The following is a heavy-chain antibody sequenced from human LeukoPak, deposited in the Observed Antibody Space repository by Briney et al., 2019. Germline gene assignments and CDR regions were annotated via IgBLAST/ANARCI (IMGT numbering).Heavy chain of an antibody. CDR3: TTDPITMVRGFDY. CDR1: GFTFSNAW. D-gene: IGHD3-10*01. CDR2: IKSKTGGGTT. V-gene: IGHV3-15*01. J-gene: IGHJ4*02. Sequence: GGSLRLSCAASGFTFSNAWMSWVRQAPGKGLEWVGRIKSKTGGGTTDYAAPVKGRFTISRDDSKNTLYLQMNSLKTEDTAVYYCTTDPITMVRGFDYWGQGTLVTVSS.